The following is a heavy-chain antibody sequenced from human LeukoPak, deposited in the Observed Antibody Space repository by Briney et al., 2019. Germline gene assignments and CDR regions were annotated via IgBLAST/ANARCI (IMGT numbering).Heavy chain of an antibody. V-gene: IGHV3-23*01. J-gene: IGHJ5*02. Sequence: GGSLRLSCGASVFTFSSYAMSWLRQAPGKGLEWVSAISGSGGSTYYADSVKGRFTISRDNSKNTLYLKMNSLRAEDTAVYYCASGGSGSYYPGSWGQGTLVTVSS. CDR3: ASGGSGSYYPGS. CDR1: VFTFSSYA. D-gene: IGHD1-26*01. CDR2: ISGSGGST.